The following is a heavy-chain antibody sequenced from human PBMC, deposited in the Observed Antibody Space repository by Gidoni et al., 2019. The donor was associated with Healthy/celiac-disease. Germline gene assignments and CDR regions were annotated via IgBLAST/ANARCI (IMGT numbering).Heavy chain of an antibody. CDR2: INQSGST. D-gene: IGHD3-9*01. V-gene: IGHV4-34*01. CDR3: AGGGPRLTDYDSLTGYPISP. J-gene: IGHJ5*02. Sequence: QVQLQQWGAGRWKPSETLSLTCAVYGGSFSGYSWCWIRQPPGKGLEWIGEINQSGSTNYNPSLKSRVTISVDTSNNQFSLKLSSVTAADTAVYYCAGGGPRLTDYDSLTGYPISPWGQGTLVTVSS. CDR1: GGSFSGYS.